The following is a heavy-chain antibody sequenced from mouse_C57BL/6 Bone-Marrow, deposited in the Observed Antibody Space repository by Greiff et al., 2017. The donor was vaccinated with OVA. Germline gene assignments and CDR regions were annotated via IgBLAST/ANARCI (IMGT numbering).Heavy chain of an antibody. D-gene: IGHD1-1*01. Sequence: QVQLQQPGAELVMPGASVKLSCKASGYTFTSYWMHWVQQRPGQGLEWIGEIDPSDSYTNYNQKFKGKSTLTVDKSSSTAYMQLSSVTSEDSAVSYSERLGYYGSRGDYWGQGTTLTVSS. CDR1: GYTFTSYW. CDR3: ERLGYYGSRGDY. J-gene: IGHJ2*01. CDR2: IDPSDSYT. V-gene: IGHV1-69*01.